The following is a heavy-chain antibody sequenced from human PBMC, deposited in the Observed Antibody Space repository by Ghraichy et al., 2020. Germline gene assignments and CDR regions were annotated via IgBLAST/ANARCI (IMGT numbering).Heavy chain of an antibody. V-gene: IGHV3-15*01. CDR1: GFTFSNTW. CDR2: IKSKYNGGTT. Sequence: GGSLRLSCVASGFTFSNTWMTWVRQAPGKGLEWVGRIKSKYNGGTTDHAEPVKGRFTISRDDSKHTLYLQMNSLQTEDTAIYYCTTDRPDYWGRGTLVTVSS. CDR3: TTDRPDY. J-gene: IGHJ4*02.